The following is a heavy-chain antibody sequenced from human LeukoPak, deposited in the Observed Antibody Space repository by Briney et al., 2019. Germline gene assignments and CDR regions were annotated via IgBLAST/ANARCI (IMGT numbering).Heavy chain of an antibody. D-gene: IGHD4-17*01. J-gene: IGHJ4*02. CDR3: ARDNPPTVTTFDY. V-gene: IGHV4-31*03. CDR1: GASFNSDDQY. CDR2: IHPSGML. Sequence: SETLSLTCTVSGASFNSDDQYWNWIRQSPGKGLEWIGSIHPSGMLYNNPSLESRVTMSRDTSKNQFSLNLNSVTAADTAVYYCARDNPPTVTTFDYWGQGTLVTVSS.